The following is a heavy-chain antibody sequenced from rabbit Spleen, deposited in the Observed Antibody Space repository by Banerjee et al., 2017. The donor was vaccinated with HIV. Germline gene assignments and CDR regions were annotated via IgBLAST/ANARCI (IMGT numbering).Heavy chain of an antibody. V-gene: IGHV1S40*01. D-gene: IGHD8-1*01. CDR1: GFSFSSSYS. CDR2: IDIGSRDFT. Sequence: QSLEESGGDLVKPGASLTLTCTASGFSFSSSYSMCWFRQAPGKGLEWIACIDIGSRDFTYYASWAKGRFIISKTSSTTVTLQMTSLTVADTATYFCARDTGSSFSTYGMDLWGPGTLVTVS. CDR3: ARDTGSSFSTYGMDL. J-gene: IGHJ6*01.